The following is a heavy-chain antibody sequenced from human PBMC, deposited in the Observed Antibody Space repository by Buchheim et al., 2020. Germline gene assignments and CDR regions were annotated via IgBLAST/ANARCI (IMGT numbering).Heavy chain of an antibody. CDR3: ARHRALGYCSSLNCYSFDP. Sequence: QVQLQESGPGLVKPSETLSLTCTVPPPPMSRYYWSWMRQSPGKGLEWIGYIFYSGSTNYNPALKSRVTISVDMSTNQLSLKLNSVTAADTAVYYCARHRALGYCSSLNCYSFDPWGQGIL. D-gene: IGHD2-2*01. CDR2: IFYSGST. J-gene: IGHJ5*01. V-gene: IGHV4-59*08. CDR1: PPPMSRYY.